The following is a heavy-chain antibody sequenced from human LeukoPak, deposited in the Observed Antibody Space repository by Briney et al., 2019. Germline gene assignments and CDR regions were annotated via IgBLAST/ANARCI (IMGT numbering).Heavy chain of an antibody. V-gene: IGHV1-18*01. Sequence: VASVKVSCTASGGTFSSYAISWVRQAPGQGLEWMGWISAYNGNTNYAQKLQGRVTMTTDTSTSTAYMELRSLRSDDTAVYYCARGQEVPAVDTYFDYWGQGTLVTVSS. CDR1: GGTFSSYA. J-gene: IGHJ4*02. CDR3: ARGQEVPAVDTYFDY. D-gene: IGHD2-2*01. CDR2: ISAYNGNT.